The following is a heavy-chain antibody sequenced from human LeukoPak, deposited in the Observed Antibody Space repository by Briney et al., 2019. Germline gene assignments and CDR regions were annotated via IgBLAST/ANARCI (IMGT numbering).Heavy chain of an antibody. D-gene: IGHD2-15*01. CDR3: AGRAQTTGYSFDY. V-gene: IGHV4-4*07. J-gene: IGHJ4*02. Sequence: SETLSLTCSVSIGSVTSYYWSWFRQPVGKTLEWIGQIHVDGTTDYNPSLKSRVAMSIDTSNNQFSLHLTSVTAADTSVYFCAGRAQTTGYSFDYWGQGALVAVSP. CDR1: IGSVTSYY. CDR2: IHVDGTT.